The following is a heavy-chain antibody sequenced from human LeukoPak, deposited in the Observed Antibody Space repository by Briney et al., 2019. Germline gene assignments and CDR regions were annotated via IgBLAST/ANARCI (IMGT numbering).Heavy chain of an antibody. V-gene: IGHV4-61*02. D-gene: IGHD6-13*01. CDR1: GDSISSGDYY. Sequence: SQTLSLTCTVSGDSISSGDYYWSWIRQPAGKGLEWMGRISSSGSTNYNPSLKSRVTISVDTSKNQFSLKLSSVTAADTAVYYCARGHSSSWSRYYYYYMDVWGKGTTVTVSS. CDR2: ISSSGST. CDR3: ARGHSSSWSRYYYYYMDV. J-gene: IGHJ6*03.